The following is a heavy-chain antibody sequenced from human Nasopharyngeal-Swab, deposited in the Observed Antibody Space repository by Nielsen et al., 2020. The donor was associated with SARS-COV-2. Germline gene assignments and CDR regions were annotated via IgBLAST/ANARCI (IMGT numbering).Heavy chain of an antibody. J-gene: IGHJ6*02. CDR1: GYSISSNYY. CDR2: IYRSGST. Sequence: SETLSLTCSVSGYSISSNYYWGWIRQPPGKGLEWIGNIYRSGSTNYNPSLKSRVTTSVDTSKNQFSLKLNSVTAADTAVYYCARDAYYDFWGDYSCGLDVWGHGATVTVSS. D-gene: IGHD3-3*01. CDR3: ARDAYYDFWGDYSCGLDV. V-gene: IGHV4-38-2*02.